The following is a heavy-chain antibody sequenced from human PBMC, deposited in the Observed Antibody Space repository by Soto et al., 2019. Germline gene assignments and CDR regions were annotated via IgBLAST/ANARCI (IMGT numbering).Heavy chain of an antibody. CDR3: ARSSIVVVPAAIREHYYMEV. D-gene: IGHD2-2*01. CDR1: GGTFSSYT. Sequence: SVKVSCKASGGTFSSYTISWVRQAPGQGLEWMGRIIPILGIANYAQKFQGRVTITADKSTSTAYMELSSLRSEDTAVYYCARSSIVVVPAAIREHYYMEVWGKGTTVTVSS. CDR2: IIPILGIA. V-gene: IGHV1-69*02. J-gene: IGHJ6*03.